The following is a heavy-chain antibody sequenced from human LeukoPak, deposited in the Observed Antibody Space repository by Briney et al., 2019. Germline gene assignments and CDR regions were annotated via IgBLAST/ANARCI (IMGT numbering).Heavy chain of an antibody. V-gene: IGHV4-34*01. Sequence: SETLSLTCAVYGGSFSGYYWSWIRHPPGKGLEWIGEINHSGSTNYNPSLKSRVTISVDTSKNQFSLKLSSVAAADTAVYYCARRYGSGSYPRAYYFDYWGQGTLVTVSS. CDR2: INHSGST. CDR1: GGSFSGYY. J-gene: IGHJ4*02. D-gene: IGHD3-10*01. CDR3: ARRYGSGSYPRAYYFDY.